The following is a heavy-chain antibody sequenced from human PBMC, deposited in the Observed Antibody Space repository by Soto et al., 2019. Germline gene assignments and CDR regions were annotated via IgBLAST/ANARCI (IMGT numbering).Heavy chain of an antibody. J-gene: IGHJ6*01. CDR3: ARDVGGPLPSIMVV. D-gene: IGHD2-15*01. CDR2: ITSVGIST. V-gene: IGHV3-64*01. Sequence: EVQVVESGGGLVQPGGSLRLSCEASGFTFSAYAMHWVRQAPGRGLEYVSAITSVGISTYYANSVKGRFTISRDNSKNTLYLQMGSLQPEDMAVYYCARDVGGPLPSIMVVWGQGTRVTVSS. CDR1: GFTFSAYA.